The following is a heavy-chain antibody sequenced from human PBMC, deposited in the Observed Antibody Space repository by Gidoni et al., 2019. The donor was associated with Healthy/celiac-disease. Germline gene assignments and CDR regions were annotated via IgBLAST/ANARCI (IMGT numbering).Heavy chain of an antibody. V-gene: IGHV4-59*08. D-gene: IGHD6-19*01. CDR1: GGSISSYY. CDR3: ARHHHGSGWYSTYYFDY. Sequence: QVQLQESGPGLVKPSETLSLTCTVSGGSISSYYWSWIRQPPGKGLEWIGYIYYSGSTNYNPSLKSRVTISVDTSKNQFSLKLSSVTAADTAVYYCARHHHGSGWYSTYYFDYWGQGTLVTVSS. J-gene: IGHJ4*02. CDR2: IYYSGST.